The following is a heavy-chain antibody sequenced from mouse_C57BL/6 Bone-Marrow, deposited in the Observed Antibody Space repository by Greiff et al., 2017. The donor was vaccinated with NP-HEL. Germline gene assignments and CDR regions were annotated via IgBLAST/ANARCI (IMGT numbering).Heavy chain of an antibody. CDR1: GYTFTSYG. CDR2: IYPRSGNT. Sequence: VQRVESGAELARPGASVKLSCKASGYTFTSYGISWVKQRTGQGLEWIGEIYPRSGNTYYNEKFKGKATLTADKSSSTAYMELRSLTSEDSAVYFCARQGYYGAWFAYWGQGTLVTVSA. CDR3: ARQGYYGAWFAY. J-gene: IGHJ3*01. D-gene: IGHD1-1*01. V-gene: IGHV1-81*01.